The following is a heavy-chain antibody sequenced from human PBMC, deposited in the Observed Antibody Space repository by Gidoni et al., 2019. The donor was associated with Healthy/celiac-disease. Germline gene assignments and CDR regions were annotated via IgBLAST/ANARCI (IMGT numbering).Heavy chain of an antibody. CDR3: ARDDSVAGRNNWFDP. D-gene: IGHD6-19*01. Sequence: QVQLVQSGAEVKKPGSSVKVSCKASGGTFSSYAISWVRQAPGQGLEWMGGIIPICGTANYAQKFQGRGTITADESTSTAYMELSSLRSEDTAVYYCARDDSVAGRNNWFDPWGQGTLVTVSS. CDR1: GGTFSSYA. V-gene: IGHV1-69*01. J-gene: IGHJ5*02. CDR2: IIPICGTA.